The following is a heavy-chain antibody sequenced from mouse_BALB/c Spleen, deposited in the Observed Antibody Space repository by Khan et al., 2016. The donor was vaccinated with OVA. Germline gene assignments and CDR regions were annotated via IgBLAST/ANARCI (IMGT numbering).Heavy chain of an antibody. CDR1: GYTFTSYY. CDR2: VNPSNGGA. CDR3: ARSRYGNPFAY. V-gene: IGHV1S81*02. Sequence: QVQLQQPGAELVKPGASVKISCKASGYTFTSYYTYWVKQRHGQGLEWIGGVNPSNGGAHSDEKCKNKATLTVDKSSSTAYTQLSSLTSEDAAVYYCARSRYGNPFAYWGQGTLVTVSA. J-gene: IGHJ3*01. D-gene: IGHD2-1*01.